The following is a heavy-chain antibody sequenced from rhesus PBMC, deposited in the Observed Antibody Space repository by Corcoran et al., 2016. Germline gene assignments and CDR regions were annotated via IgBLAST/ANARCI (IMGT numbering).Heavy chain of an antibody. V-gene: IGHV4-169*02. CDR1: GGSISSRF. J-gene: IGHJ4*01. D-gene: IGHD1-26*01. CDR3: ASTRYNYVSDFNY. CDR2: IYGSVSSN. Sequence: QLQLQESGPGLVKPSETLSVTCAVSGGSISSRFWNWIRQAPEKGLELIEYIYGSVSSNNYNLSLEKRVTLSVATAKNQVSLKLTSVTAADTAVYYCASTRYNYVSDFNYWGQGVLVTVSS.